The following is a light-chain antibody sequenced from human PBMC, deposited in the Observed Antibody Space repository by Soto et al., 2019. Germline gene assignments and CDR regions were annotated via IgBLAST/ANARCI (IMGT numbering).Light chain of an antibody. CDR2: GNT. CDR1: SSNIGAGYD. J-gene: IGLJ1*01. Sequence: VLTQPPSVSGAPGQRVTISCTGSSSNIGAGYDVQWYQQLPGTAPKLLMYGNTNRPSGVPDRFSGSKSGTSASLAITGLQAEDEADYYCQSYDSSLTDLYVFGTGTKVTVL. CDR3: QSYDSSLTDLYV. V-gene: IGLV1-40*01.